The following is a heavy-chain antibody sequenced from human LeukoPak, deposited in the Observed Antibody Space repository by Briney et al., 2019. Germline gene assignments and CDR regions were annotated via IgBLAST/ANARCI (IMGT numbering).Heavy chain of an antibody. CDR2: ISGSGVTT. V-gene: IGHV3-23*01. J-gene: IGHJ4*02. CDR3: ARDYEDY. D-gene: IGHD3-16*01. Sequence: GGSLRLSCAASGFAFLNYGMSWVRQAPGKGLEWVSAISGSGVTTYYAGSVKGRFTISRDNSKNTLYLQMNSLRAEDTAVYYCARDYEDYWGQGTLVTVSS. CDR1: GFAFLNYG.